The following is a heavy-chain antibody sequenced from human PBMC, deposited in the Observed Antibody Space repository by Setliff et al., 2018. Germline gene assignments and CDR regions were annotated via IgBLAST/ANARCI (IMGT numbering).Heavy chain of an antibody. Sequence: TLSLTCTVSGGSISSSSYYWGWIRQPPGKGLEWIGSIYYSGSTYYNPSLKSRVTISVDTSKNQFSLKLSSVNAAHTAVYYCARLGSGYFDWLFNYYGMDVWGQGTTVTVSS. V-gene: IGHV4-39*01. D-gene: IGHD3-9*01. CDR1: GGSISSSSYY. J-gene: IGHJ6*02. CDR2: IYYSGST. CDR3: ARLGSGYFDWLFNYYGMDV.